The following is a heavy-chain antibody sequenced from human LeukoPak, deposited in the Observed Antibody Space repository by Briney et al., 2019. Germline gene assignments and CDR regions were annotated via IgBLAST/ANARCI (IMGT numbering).Heavy chain of an antibody. CDR1: GGSISSYY. V-gene: IGHV4-59*08. CDR2: IYYSGST. CDR3: ARHAKYMVRGVSRPGWFDP. J-gene: IGHJ5*02. D-gene: IGHD3-10*01. Sequence: SETLSLTCTVSGGSISSYYWSWIRQPPGKGLEWIGYIYYSGSTNYNPSLKSRVTISVDTSKNQFSLKLSSVTAADTAVYYCARHAKYMVRGVSRPGWFDPWGQGTLVTVSS.